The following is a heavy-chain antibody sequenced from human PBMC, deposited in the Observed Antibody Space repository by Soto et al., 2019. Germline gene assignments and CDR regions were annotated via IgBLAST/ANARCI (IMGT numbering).Heavy chain of an antibody. CDR2: ISGSGGST. CDR3: AKRDRSSSSYNWFDP. D-gene: IGHD6-6*01. CDR1: GFTFSSYA. Sequence: EVQLLESGGGLVQPGGSLRLSCAASGFTFSSYAMSRVRQAPGKGLEWVSAISGSGGSTYYADSVKGRFTISRDNSKNTLYLQMNSLRAEDTAVYYCAKRDRSSSSYNWFDPWGQGTLVTVSS. V-gene: IGHV3-23*01. J-gene: IGHJ5*02.